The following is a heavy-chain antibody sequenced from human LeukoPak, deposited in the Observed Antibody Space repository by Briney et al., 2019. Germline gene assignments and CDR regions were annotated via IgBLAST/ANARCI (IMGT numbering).Heavy chain of an antibody. Sequence: SGGSLRLSCAASGFTFDDYAMHWVRHAPGKGLEWVSLISGDGGSTYYADSVKGRFTISRDNSKNSLYLQMNSLRTEDTALYYCVNGYCSGGSCYRPFDYWGQGTLVTVSS. CDR2: ISGDGGST. D-gene: IGHD2-15*01. J-gene: IGHJ4*02. CDR3: VNGYCSGGSCYRPFDY. V-gene: IGHV3-43*02. CDR1: GFTFDDYA.